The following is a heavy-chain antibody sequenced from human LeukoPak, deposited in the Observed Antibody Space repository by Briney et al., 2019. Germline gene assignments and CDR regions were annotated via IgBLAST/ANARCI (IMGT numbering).Heavy chain of an antibody. D-gene: IGHD1-26*01. CDR2: ISYDGSNK. CDR1: GFTFSSYG. J-gene: IGHJ3*02. V-gene: IGHV3-30*18. Sequence: GRSLRLSCAASGFTFSSYGMHWARQAPGKGLEWVAVISYDGSNKYYADSVKGRFTISRDNSKNTLYLQMNSLRAEDTAVYYCAKDPIVGATRVSFAFDIWGQGTMVTVSS. CDR3: AKDPIVGATRVSFAFDI.